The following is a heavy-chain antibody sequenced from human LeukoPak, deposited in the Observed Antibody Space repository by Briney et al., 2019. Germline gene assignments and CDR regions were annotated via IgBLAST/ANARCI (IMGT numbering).Heavy chain of an antibody. CDR2: IKQDGSEK. V-gene: IGHV3-7*03. D-gene: IGHD3-10*01. Sequence: GGSLRLSCAASGFTFSSYWMSWVRQAPGKGLEWVANIKQDGSEKYYVDSVKGRFTISRDNARNSVYLQMNSLRAEDTAVYYCARVSWYGSGSSINFDCWGQGTLVTVSS. CDR1: GFTFSSYW. J-gene: IGHJ4*02. CDR3: ARVSWYGSGSSINFDC.